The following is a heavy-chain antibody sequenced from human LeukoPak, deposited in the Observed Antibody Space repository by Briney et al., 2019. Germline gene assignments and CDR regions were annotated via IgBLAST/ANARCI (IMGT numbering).Heavy chain of an antibody. CDR2: INHSGST. Sequence: SETLSLTCAVYGGSFSGYYWSWIRQPPGKGLEWIGEINHSGSTNYNPSLKSRVTISVDTSKNQFSLKLSSVTAADTAVYYCAGGIYDSSGYYFDYWGQGTLVTVSS. CDR1: GGSFSGYY. V-gene: IGHV4-34*01. CDR3: AGGIYDSSGYYFDY. J-gene: IGHJ4*02. D-gene: IGHD3-22*01.